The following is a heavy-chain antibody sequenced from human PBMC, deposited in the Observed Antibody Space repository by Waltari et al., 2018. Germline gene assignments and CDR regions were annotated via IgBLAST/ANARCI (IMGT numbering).Heavy chain of an antibody. CDR3: ARAFWIRYGMDV. Sequence: EVQLVQSGAEVKKPGESLRISCKGSGYSFTSYWISWVRQMPGKGLGWMGRIAPTDSSTNYSPSFQCHVTISADKSISTAYLQWSSLKASDTAMYYCARAFWIRYGMDVWGQGTTVTVSS. V-gene: IGHV5-10-1*03. CDR1: GYSFTSYW. CDR2: IAPTDSST. J-gene: IGHJ6*02. D-gene: IGHD5-18*01.